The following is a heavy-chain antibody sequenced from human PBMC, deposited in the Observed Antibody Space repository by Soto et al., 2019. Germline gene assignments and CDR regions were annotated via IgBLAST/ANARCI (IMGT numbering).Heavy chain of an antibody. CDR2: ISYDGSNK. D-gene: IGHD2-21*02. J-gene: IGHJ5*02. Sequence: GSLRLSGAASGFTVSSYAMHWVRQAPGKGLEWVAVISYDGSNKYYADSVKGRFTISRDNSKNTAYLQMNSLKTEDTAVYYCTRSHEHGGNSPWGQGTLVTVSS. CDR1: GFTVSSYA. CDR3: TRSHEHGGNSP. V-gene: IGHV3-30-3*01.